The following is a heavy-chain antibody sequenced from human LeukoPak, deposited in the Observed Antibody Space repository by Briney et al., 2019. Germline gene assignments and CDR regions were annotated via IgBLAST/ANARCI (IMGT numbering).Heavy chain of an antibody. D-gene: IGHD1-26*01. CDR3: ARDRYVGATTAGDSDS. Sequence: PGGSLRLSCAASGLTVSSNYMSWVRQAPGKGLEWVSVIYSGDNTFYADSVKGRFTISRDNSKNTLYLQINSLRAEDTAVYYCARDRYVGATTAGDSDSWGQGTLVTVSP. V-gene: IGHV3-53*01. CDR2: IYSGDNT. J-gene: IGHJ4*02. CDR1: GLTVSSNY.